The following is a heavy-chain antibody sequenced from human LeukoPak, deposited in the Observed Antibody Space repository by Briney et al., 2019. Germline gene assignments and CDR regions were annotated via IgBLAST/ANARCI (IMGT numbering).Heavy chain of an antibody. D-gene: IGHD2-2*01. V-gene: IGHV4-59*01. J-gene: IGHJ5*02. CDR2: IYYSGST. Sequence: SETLSLTCTVSGGSISSYYWSWIRQPLGKGLEWIGYIYYSGSTNYNPSLKSRVTISVDTSKNQFSLKLSSVTAADTAVYYCARAVDIVVVPAAIGWFDPWGQGTLVTVSS. CDR3: ARAVDIVVVPAAIGWFDP. CDR1: GGSISSYY.